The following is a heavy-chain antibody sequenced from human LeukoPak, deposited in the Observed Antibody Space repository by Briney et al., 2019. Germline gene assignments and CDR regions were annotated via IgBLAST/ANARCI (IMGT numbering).Heavy chain of an antibody. CDR1: EFSVGSNY. V-gene: IGHV3-66*01. CDR2: LYSGGST. J-gene: IGHJ4*02. CDR3: ARDRHKYNHDGSGYPPY. D-gene: IGHD3-22*01. Sequence: GGSLRLSCAASEFSVGSNYMTWVRQAPGKGLEWVSLLYSGGSTYYADSVKGRFTISRDNSKNTLYLQMNSLRAEDTAVYYCARDRHKYNHDGSGYPPYWGQGTLVTVSS.